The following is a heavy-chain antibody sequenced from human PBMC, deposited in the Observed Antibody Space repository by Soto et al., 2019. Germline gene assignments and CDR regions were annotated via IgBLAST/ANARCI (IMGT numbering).Heavy chain of an antibody. V-gene: IGHV3-7*01. J-gene: IGHJ6*03. CDR2: IKQDGSEK. D-gene: IGHD3-10*01. CDR1: GFTFSSYW. CDR3: ARDQFDYYGSGSYYYYYYYMDV. Sequence: VGSLRLSCAASGFTFSSYWMSWVRQAPGKGLEWVANIKQDGSEKYYVDSVKGRFTISRDNAKNSLYLQMNSLRAEDTAVYYCARDQFDYYGSGSYYYYYYYMDVWGKGTTVTVSS.